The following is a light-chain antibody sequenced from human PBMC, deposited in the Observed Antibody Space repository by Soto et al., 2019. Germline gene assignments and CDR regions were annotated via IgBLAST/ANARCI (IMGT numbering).Light chain of an antibody. CDR3: QHYNSYSEA. CDR2: AAS. Sequence: DIQMTQTPPSLSASVGDRVTITCRASQAISKYLAWYQQKPGKVPKLLIYAASTLQSGVPSRFSGSGSGTDFTLTISSLQPEDVATYYCQHYNSYSEAFGQGTKVELK. CDR1: QAISKY. V-gene: IGKV1-27*01. J-gene: IGKJ1*01.